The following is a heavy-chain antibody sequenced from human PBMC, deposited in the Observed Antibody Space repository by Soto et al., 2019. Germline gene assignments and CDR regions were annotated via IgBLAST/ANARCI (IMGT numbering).Heavy chain of an antibody. CDR2: IGTTSSYI. CDR1: GFTFSSYT. Sequence: GGSLRLSGAASGFTFSSYTMNWVRQAPGRGLEWVSSIGTTSSYIYYADSVKGRFTISRDNAKNSLFRQMNSLRAEDTAVYYCARDSETYSGNCVGGVGMEVWGQGTTVA. CDR3: ARDSETYSGNCVGGVGMEV. D-gene: IGHD1-7*01. V-gene: IGHV3-21*01. J-gene: IGHJ6*02.